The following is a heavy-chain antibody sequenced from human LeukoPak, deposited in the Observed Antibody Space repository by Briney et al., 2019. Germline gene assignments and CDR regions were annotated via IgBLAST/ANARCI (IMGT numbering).Heavy chain of an antibody. CDR3: ASLYSSSWYYFGY. D-gene: IGHD6-13*01. CDR2: IYYSGST. Sequence: SETLSLTCTVSGGSVSSGRYYWSWIRQPPGKGLEWIGYIYYSGSTNYNPSLKSRVTISVDTSKNQFSLKLSSVTAADTAVYYCASLYSSSWYYFGYWGQGTLVTVSS. J-gene: IGHJ4*02. CDR1: GGSVSSGRYY. V-gene: IGHV4-61*01.